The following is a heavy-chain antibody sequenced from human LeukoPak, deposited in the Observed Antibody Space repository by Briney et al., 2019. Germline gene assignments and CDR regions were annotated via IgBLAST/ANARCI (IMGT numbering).Heavy chain of an antibody. J-gene: IGHJ6*02. CDR2: IWYDGSNK. D-gene: IGHD1-26*01. Sequence: PGRSLRLSCAASGFTFSSYGMHWVRQAPGKGLEWVAVIWYDGSNKYYADSVKGRFTISRDNSKNTLYLQMNSLRAEDTAVYYCARQYSGSYYHYYYGMDVWGQGTTVIVSS. V-gene: IGHV3-33*01. CDR1: GFTFSSYG. CDR3: ARQYSGSYYHYYYGMDV.